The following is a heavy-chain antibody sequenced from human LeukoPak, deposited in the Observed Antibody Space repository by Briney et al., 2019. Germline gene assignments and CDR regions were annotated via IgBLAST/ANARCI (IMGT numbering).Heavy chain of an antibody. CDR2: IYQSGSA. D-gene: IGHD3-22*01. Sequence: SQTLSLTCGVSGASVSSIGYSWSWIRQPPGRGLEWIGYIYQSGSASYNPSLQSRVTISIDKSKNQFSLNLNSVTAADTAVYYCARNSYYDNSGEGAFDIWGQGTMVTVSS. J-gene: IGHJ3*02. V-gene: IGHV4-30-2*01. CDR3: ARNSYYDNSGEGAFDI. CDR1: GASVSSIGYS.